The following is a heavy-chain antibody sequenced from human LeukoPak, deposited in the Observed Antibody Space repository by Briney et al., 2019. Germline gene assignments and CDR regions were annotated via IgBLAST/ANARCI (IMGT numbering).Heavy chain of an antibody. D-gene: IGHD3-16*02. J-gene: IGHJ4*02. Sequence: PGRSLRLSCTASGLTFGDYAMSWVRQPPGRGLEWVGFIRRKAYGGTTEYAASVKGRFTISRDDSKSIAYLQMNSLKTEDTAVYYCTRVYDYVWGSYRPRREYYFDYWGQGTLVTVSS. CDR3: TRVYDYVWGSYRPRREYYFDY. CDR2: IRRKAYGGTT. CDR1: GLTFGDYA. V-gene: IGHV3-49*04.